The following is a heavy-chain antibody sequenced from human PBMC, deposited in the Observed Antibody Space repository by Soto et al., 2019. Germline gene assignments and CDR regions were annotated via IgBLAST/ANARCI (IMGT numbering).Heavy chain of an antibody. D-gene: IGHD3-16*01. CDR3: ARAGFGHGLDV. Sequence: EVELVESGGGLVQAGGSLRVSCGVSGFTSSDHYMDWVRQAPGKGLEWVGRTAHKRSRYTTEYAASVKGRFIISRAESKNSVYLQPNSLKIADPAVYYCARAGFGHGLDVWGQGTTVTVSS. V-gene: IGHV3-72*01. J-gene: IGHJ6*02. CDR1: GFTSSDHY. CDR2: TAHKRSRYTT.